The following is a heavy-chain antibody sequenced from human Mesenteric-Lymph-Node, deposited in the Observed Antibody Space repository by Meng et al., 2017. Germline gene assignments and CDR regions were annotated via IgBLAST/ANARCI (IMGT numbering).Heavy chain of an antibody. D-gene: IGHD6-13*01. CDR3: AKDGEGIGTDYYNS. J-gene: IGHJ4*02. Sequence: GESLMISCAASGFTFSAYAMSWVRQAPGKGLEWVSSVSGDGIHTYYAESVKGRFTISRDNSKNTVYLQMNGLRVEDTAVYYCAKDGEGIGTDYYNSWGQGTLVTVSS. V-gene: IGHV3-23*01. CDR1: GFTFSAYA. CDR2: VSGDGIHT.